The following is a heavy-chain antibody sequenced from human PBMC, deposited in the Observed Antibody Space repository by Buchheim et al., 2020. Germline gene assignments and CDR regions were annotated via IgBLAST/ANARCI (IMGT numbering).Heavy chain of an antibody. D-gene: IGHD6-13*01. Sequence: VQLVESGGGVVQPGRSLRLSCAASGFTFSSYGMHWVRQAPGKGLEWVAVIWYDGSNKYYADSVKGRFTISRDNSKNTLYLQMNSLRAEDTAVYYCARESRIAAAGTFGMDVWGQGTT. V-gene: IGHV3-33*01. J-gene: IGHJ6*02. CDR2: IWYDGSNK. CDR1: GFTFSSYG. CDR3: ARESRIAAAGTFGMDV.